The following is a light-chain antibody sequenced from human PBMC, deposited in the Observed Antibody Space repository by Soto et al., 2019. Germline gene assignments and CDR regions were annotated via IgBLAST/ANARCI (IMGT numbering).Light chain of an antibody. Sequence: QAVVTQEPSLTVSPGGKVTLTCGSSPGDVPSGRSPYRFQKKPGQAPRKLIYETTKKHSWTPARFSGSPLGGQAALTVSRAQPENEADYFCLLAVPDARRIFGGGTQVTVL. V-gene: IGLV7-46*01. J-gene: IGLJ2*01. CDR2: ETT. CDR3: LLAVPDARRI. CDR1: PGDVPSGRS.